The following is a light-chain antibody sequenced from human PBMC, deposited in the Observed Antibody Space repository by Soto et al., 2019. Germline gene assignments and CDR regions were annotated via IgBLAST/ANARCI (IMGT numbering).Light chain of an antibody. J-gene: IGKJ4*01. V-gene: IGKV1-39*01. CDR2: AAS. CDR3: QQSYSTPLT. CDR1: QSISNY. Sequence: DIPMTQSPSSLSASVGDRVTITCRASQSISNYLNWYQQKSRKAPNLLIYAASGLQSGVPSRFSGSGSGTDFTLTISNLQPEDFATYYCQQSYSTPLTFGGGTKVEI.